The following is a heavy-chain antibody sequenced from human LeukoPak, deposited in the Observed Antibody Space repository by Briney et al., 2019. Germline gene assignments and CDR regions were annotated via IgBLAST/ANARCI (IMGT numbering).Heavy chain of an antibody. V-gene: IGHV4-59*01. CDR2: IYYSGST. CDR3: ARDLVGAFDI. CDR1: GGSISSYY. D-gene: IGHD2-21*01. J-gene: IGHJ3*02. Sequence: TSETLSLTCTVSGGSISSYYWSWIRQPPGEGLEWIRYIYYSGSTNYNPSLKSRVTISVDTSKNQFSLKRSSVTAADTAVYYCARDLVGAFDIWGQGTMVTVSS.